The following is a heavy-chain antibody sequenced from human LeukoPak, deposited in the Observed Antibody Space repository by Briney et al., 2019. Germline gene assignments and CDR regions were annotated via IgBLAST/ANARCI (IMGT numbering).Heavy chain of an antibody. CDR2: IYTSGST. J-gene: IGHJ4*02. D-gene: IGHD6-19*01. Sequence: SETLSLTCTVSGGSISSYYWSWIRQPAGKGLEWIGRIYTSGSTNYNPSLKSRVTMSVDTSKNQFSLKLSSVTAADTAVYYCARGKVVAGTPGQNSWDYWGQGTLVTVSS. V-gene: IGHV4-4*07. CDR3: ARGKVVAGTPGQNSWDY. CDR1: GGSISSYY.